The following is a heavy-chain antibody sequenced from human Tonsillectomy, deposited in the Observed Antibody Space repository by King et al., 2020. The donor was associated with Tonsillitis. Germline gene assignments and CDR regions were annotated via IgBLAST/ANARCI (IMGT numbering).Heavy chain of an antibody. V-gene: IGHV1-46*01. D-gene: IGHD5-18*01. CDR1: GYTFTSSY. CDR3: ANTKQLWNSQLDY. Sequence: QLVQSGAEVKKPGASVKVSCKASGYTFTSSYMHWVRQAPGQGLEWMGIIDPTGGSTTYAQNFQGRVTMTRDTSTRTVYMDLSSLRTEETAVYYCANTKQLWNSQLDYWGQGTLVTVSS. CDR2: IDPTGGST. J-gene: IGHJ4*02.